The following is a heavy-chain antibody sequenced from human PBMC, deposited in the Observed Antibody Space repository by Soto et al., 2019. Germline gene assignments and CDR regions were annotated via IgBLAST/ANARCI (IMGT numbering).Heavy chain of an antibody. CDR1: GFTFSSYW. CDR2: IKQDGSEK. V-gene: IGHV3-7*01. D-gene: IGHD2-15*01. CDR3: ASPILLNGMDV. J-gene: IGHJ6*02. Sequence: EVQLVESGGGLVQPGGSLRLSCAASGFTFSSYWMSWVRQAPGTGLEWVANIKQDGSEKYYVDSVKGRFTSSRDNAKNSLYLKMNSLRAVDTAVYYCASPILLNGMDVWGQGTTVTVSS.